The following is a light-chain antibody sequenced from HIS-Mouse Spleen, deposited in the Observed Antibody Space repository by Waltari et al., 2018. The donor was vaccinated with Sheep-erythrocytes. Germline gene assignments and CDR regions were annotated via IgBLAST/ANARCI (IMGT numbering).Light chain of an antibody. CDR1: SSDVGSYNL. Sequence: QSALTQPASVSGSPGQSITISCTGTSSDVGSYNLVSCYQQHPGKAPKLMIYEGSKRPSGVSNRCSGSKSGNTASLTISGLQAEDEADYYCCSYAGSSTPWVFGGGTKLTVL. J-gene: IGLJ3*02. CDR2: EGS. CDR3: CSYAGSSTPWV. V-gene: IGLV2-23*01.